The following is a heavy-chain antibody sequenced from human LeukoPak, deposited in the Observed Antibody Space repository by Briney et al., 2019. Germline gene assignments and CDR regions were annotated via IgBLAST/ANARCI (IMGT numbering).Heavy chain of an antibody. D-gene: IGHD3-22*01. CDR3: ARWGYYYDGSGLDY. V-gene: IGHV4-4*02. Sequence: SGTLSLTRALSGGSMSSSNRWGWFRQRPGKGPEWCGEIYHNGSTNYNPSLKSRVTISVDKSKNQFSLKLSSVTAADTAVYYCARWGYYYDGSGLDYWGQGTLVTVSS. CDR2: IYHNGST. CDR1: GGSMSSSNR. J-gene: IGHJ4*02.